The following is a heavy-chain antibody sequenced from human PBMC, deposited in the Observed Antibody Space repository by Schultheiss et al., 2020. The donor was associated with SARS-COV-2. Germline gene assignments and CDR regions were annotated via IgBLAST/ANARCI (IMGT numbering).Heavy chain of an antibody. V-gene: IGHV3-30-3*01. D-gene: IGHD3-3*01. CDR1: GFTFSSYD. Sequence: GGSLRLSCAASGFTFSSYDMHWVRQATGKGLEWVAVISYDGSNKYYADSVKGRFTISRDNSKNTLYLQMNSLRAEDTAVYYCARDIPVIGVVIISGRYGMDVWGQGTTVTVSS. CDR3: ARDIPVIGVVIISGRYGMDV. CDR2: ISYDGSNK. J-gene: IGHJ6*02.